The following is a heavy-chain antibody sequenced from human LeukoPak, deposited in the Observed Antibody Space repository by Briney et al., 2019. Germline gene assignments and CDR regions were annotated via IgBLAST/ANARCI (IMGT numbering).Heavy chain of an antibody. Sequence: PGRSLRLSCAASGFTFSSYGMSWVRQAPGKGLEWVANIKQDGSEKYYVDSVKGRFTISRDNAKNSLYLQMNSLRAEDTAVYYCARWGNTVTFYYYYGVDVWGQGTTVSVSS. CDR2: IKQDGSEK. D-gene: IGHD4-17*01. J-gene: IGHJ6*02. V-gene: IGHV3-7*01. CDR1: GFTFSSYG. CDR3: ARWGNTVTFYYYYGVDV.